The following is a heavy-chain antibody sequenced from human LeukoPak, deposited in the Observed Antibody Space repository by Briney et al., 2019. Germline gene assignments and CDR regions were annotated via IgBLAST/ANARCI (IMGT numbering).Heavy chain of an antibody. D-gene: IGHD5-18*01. CDR3: ARYGCSYGYVDY. CDR1: GFTFSSYS. J-gene: IGHJ4*02. Sequence: GGSLRLSGAASGFTFSSYSMNWVRQAPGKGLEWVSSISSSSSYIYYADSVKGRFTISRDNAKNSLYLQMNSLRAEDTAVYYCARYGCSYGYVDYWGQGTLVTVSS. CDR2: ISSSSSYI. V-gene: IGHV3-21*01.